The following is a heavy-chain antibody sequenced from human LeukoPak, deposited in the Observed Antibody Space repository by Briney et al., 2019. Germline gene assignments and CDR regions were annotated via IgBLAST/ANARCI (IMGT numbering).Heavy chain of an antibody. J-gene: IGHJ4*02. CDR3: ARERVIAAAGDGFDS. CDR2: ISSSTTI. V-gene: IGHV3-48*02. D-gene: IGHD2-21*01. Sequence: PGGSLRLSCAASGFTFSDYSMNWVRQAPGKGLEWVSYISSSTTIFYADSVKGRFTISRDNAKNSLFLQMNGLRDEDTALYYCARERVIAAAGDGFDSWGQGTLVTVSS. CDR1: GFTFSDYS.